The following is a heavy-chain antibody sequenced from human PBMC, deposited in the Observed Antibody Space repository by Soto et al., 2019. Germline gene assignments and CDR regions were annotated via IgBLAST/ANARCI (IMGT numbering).Heavy chain of an antibody. Sequence: PGGSLRLSCAASGFTFSSYAMSWVRQAPGKGLEWVSAIGGSGGSTCYADSVKGRFTISRDNSKNTLYLQMNSLRAEDTAVYYCAKGPYSSSRWQPKNYFDYWGQGTLVTVSS. D-gene: IGHD6-13*01. CDR2: IGGSGGST. J-gene: IGHJ4*02. CDR1: GFTFSSYA. CDR3: AKGPYSSSRWQPKNYFDY. V-gene: IGHV3-23*01.